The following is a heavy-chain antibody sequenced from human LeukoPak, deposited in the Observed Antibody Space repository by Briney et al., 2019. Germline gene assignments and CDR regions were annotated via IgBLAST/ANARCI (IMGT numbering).Heavy chain of an antibody. CDR3: ARYVTTRDPHSPGVNWYFDL. J-gene: IGHJ2*01. V-gene: IGHV1-18*01. CDR1: GYTFTSYG. CDR2: ISAYNGNT. D-gene: IGHD4-17*01. Sequence: GASVKVSCKASGYTFTSYGISWVRQAPGQGLEWMGWISAYNGNTNYAQKLQGRVTMTTDTSTSTAYMELRSLRSDDTAVYYCARYVTTRDPHSPGVNWYFDLWGRGTLVTVSS.